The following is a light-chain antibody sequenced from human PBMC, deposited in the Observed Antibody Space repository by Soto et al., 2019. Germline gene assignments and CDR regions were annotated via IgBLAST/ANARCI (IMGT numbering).Light chain of an antibody. Sequence: QPVLTQPPSVSGAPGQRVTISCTGSSSNIGAGYDVHWYQQLPGTAPKLLIYVNINRPSGVPDRFSGSKSGTSASLAITGLQAEDEADYYCQSYDRSLSGSLFGGGTKLTVL. CDR1: SSNIGAGYD. J-gene: IGLJ3*02. CDR3: QSYDRSLSGSL. CDR2: VNI. V-gene: IGLV1-40*01.